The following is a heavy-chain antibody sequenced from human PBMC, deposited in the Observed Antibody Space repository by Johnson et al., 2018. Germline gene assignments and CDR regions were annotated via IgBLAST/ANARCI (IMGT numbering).Heavy chain of an antibody. Sequence: VQLVESGGLVVQPGGSLRLSCVTSGFTFGEYAMHWVRQAPGKGLEWVSLVSWDGSNTYYADSVQGRFTIPSDNSKNSRYLQMNGLRTEDTALYYCARGDFPKSDFFYNYYYMGVWGKGTTVTVSS. V-gene: IGHV3-43*01. CDR3: ARGDFPKSDFFYNYYYMGV. J-gene: IGHJ6*03. D-gene: IGHD2/OR15-2a*01. CDR1: GFTFGEYA. CDR2: VSWDGSNT.